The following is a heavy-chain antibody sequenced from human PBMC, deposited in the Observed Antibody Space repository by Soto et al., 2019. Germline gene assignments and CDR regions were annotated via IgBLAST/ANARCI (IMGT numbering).Heavy chain of an antibody. Sequence: QVQLQESGQGLVKPSQTLSLTCTVSGGSISSGGYYWSWIRQHPGKGLEWIGYIYYSGSTYYNPSLKSRVTISVDTSKTQFSLKLSAVPAADTAVYYCARTGYYYEADYWGQGTLVTFSS. CDR3: ARTGYYYEADY. D-gene: IGHD3-22*01. CDR2: IYYSGST. J-gene: IGHJ4*02. V-gene: IGHV4-31*03. CDR1: GGSISSGGYY.